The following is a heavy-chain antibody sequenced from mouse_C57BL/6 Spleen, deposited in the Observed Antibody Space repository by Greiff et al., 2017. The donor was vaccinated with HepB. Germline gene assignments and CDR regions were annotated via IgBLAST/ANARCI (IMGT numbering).Heavy chain of an antibody. D-gene: IGHD1-1*01. Sequence: QVQLQQPGAELVKPGASVKLSCKASGYTFTSYWMHWVKQRPGQGLEWIGMIHPNSGSTNYNEKFKSKATLTVDKSSSTAYMQLSSLTSEDSAVYYCARSFITTVVEDVWGTGTTVTVSS. J-gene: IGHJ1*03. CDR2: IHPNSGST. CDR3: ARSFITTVVEDV. V-gene: IGHV1-64*01. CDR1: GYTFTSYW.